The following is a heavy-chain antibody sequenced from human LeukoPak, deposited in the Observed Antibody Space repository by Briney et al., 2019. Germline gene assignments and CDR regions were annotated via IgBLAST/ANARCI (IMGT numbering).Heavy chain of an antibody. CDR1: GFTFDDYS. CDR2: ISWDGGST. V-gene: IGHV3-43*01. CDR3: ARDRITDFWSGYYTNYFDY. D-gene: IGHD3-3*01. J-gene: IGHJ4*02. Sequence: PGGSLRLSCAASGFTFDDYSMHWVRQAPGKGLEWVSLISWDGGSTYYADSVKGRFTISRDNAKNSLFLQMNSLRAKDTAVYYCARDRITDFWSGYYTNYFDYWGQGTLVTVSS.